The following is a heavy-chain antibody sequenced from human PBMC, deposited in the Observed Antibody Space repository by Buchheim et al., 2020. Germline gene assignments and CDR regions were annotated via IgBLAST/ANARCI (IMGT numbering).Heavy chain of an antibody. CDR2: ISGNGGST. J-gene: IGHJ4*02. Sequence: EVQLLESGGGLVQPGGSLRLSCAASGFTFSNYAMSWVRQAPGKWLEWVSAISGNGGSTYYADSVEGRFTISRDTSENTAYLQMNSLRAEDTAVYYCASPPFRGVFDYWGQGTL. V-gene: IGHV3-23*01. D-gene: IGHD3-10*01. CDR3: ASPPFRGVFDY. CDR1: GFTFSNYA.